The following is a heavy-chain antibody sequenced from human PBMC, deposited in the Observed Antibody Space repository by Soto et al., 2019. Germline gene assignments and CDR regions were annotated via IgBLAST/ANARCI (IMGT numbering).Heavy chain of an antibody. CDR3: AREQGYDSSGPEDY. J-gene: IGHJ4*02. Sequence: ASVKVSCKASGYTFTSYGISWLRQAPGQGLEWMGWISAYNGNTNYAQKLQGRVTMTTDTSTSTAYMELRSLRSDDTAVYYCAREQGYDSSGPEDYWGQGTLVTVSS. CDR1: GYTFTSYG. V-gene: IGHV1-18*04. D-gene: IGHD3-22*01. CDR2: ISAYNGNT.